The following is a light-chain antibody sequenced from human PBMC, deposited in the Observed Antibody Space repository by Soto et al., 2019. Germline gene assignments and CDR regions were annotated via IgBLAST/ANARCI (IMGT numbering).Light chain of an antibody. CDR1: QNVTDS. CDR2: AAS. CDR3: QQYGRSGT. J-gene: IGKJ1*01. Sequence: IVLTQSPAILSLSPGERATLSCRASQNVTDSLAWYQQRPGQAPRLLFHAASNRPPGIPDRFSGSGSGTDFTLTISRLEPEDFAVYYCQQYGRSGTFXQGTKVDIK. V-gene: IGKV3-20*01.